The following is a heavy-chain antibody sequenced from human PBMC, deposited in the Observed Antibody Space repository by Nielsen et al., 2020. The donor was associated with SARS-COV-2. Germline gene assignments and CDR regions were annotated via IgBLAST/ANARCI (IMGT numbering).Heavy chain of an antibody. J-gene: IGHJ6*03. D-gene: IGHD1-26*01. CDR1: GGSFSGYY. Sequence: SETLSLTCAVYGGSFSGYYWSWIRQPPGKGLEWIGEINHSGSTNYNPSLKSRVTISVDTSKNQFSLKLSSVTAADTAVYYCARNRVGATRYMDVWAKGPRSPSP. CDR2: INHSGST. V-gene: IGHV4-34*01. CDR3: ARNRVGATRYMDV.